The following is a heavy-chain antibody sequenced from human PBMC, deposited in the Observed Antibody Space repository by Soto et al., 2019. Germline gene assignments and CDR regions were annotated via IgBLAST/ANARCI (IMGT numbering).Heavy chain of an antibody. CDR3: ARGYYSSGWIT. CDR2: INHSGST. V-gene: IGHV4-34*01. Sequence: XGTLSLTCAVYGGSFSGYYWSWIRQPPGKGLEWIGEINHSGSTNYNPSLKSRVTISVDTSKNQFSLKLSSVTAADTAVYYCARGYYSSGWITWGQGTLVTVSS. J-gene: IGHJ5*02. CDR1: GGSFSGYY. D-gene: IGHD6-19*01.